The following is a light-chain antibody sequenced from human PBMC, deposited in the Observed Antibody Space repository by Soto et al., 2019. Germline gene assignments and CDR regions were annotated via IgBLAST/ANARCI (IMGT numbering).Light chain of an antibody. CDR3: LQDYGDSWT. V-gene: IGKV1-6*02. CDR2: AAS. J-gene: IGKJ1*01. Sequence: IHMTQSPSSLSVTFGEKIIITLRASRDVGSDVSWYQQKPGQAPKLLIYAASNLYTGVPSRFSGSRSGTEFTLTISSLQPEDFASYYCLQDYGDSWTFGQGTKVDIK. CDR1: RDVGSD.